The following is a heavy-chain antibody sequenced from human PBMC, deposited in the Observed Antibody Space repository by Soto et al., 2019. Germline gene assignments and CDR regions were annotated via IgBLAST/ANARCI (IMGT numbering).Heavy chain of an antibody. CDR3: ARGVGGELSLKDYFDP. V-gene: IGHV3-11*05. D-gene: IGHD1-26*01. CDR2: ISSGGSYT. CDR1: GFDVADFY. J-gene: IGHJ5*02. Sequence: QLVESGGGWVQPGGSLRLSCEVSGFDVADFYMTWIRQAPGKGLEWISYISSGGSYTNYADSVKGRFSVSRDTAKKSVYLQMNNLRANDTAVYYCARGVGGELSLKDYFDPWGQGTLVTVSS.